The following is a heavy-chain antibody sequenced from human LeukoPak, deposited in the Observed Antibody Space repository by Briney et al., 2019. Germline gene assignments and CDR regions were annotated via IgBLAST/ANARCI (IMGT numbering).Heavy chain of an antibody. V-gene: IGHV3-9*01. Sequence: GGSLRLSCAASGFTFDDYAMHWVRQVPGKGLEWVSGIGWNSGTIHYADSVKGRFTISRDNSKNSLSLEMNSLRTEDTALYYCAKDSNTGGYSFGSWGQGTLVTVTS. CDR2: IGWNSGTI. J-gene: IGHJ4*02. CDR1: GFTFDDYA. D-gene: IGHD5-12*01. CDR3: AKDSNTGGYSFGS.